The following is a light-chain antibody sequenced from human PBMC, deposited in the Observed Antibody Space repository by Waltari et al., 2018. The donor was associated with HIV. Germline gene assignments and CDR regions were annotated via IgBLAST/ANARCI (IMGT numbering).Light chain of an antibody. Sequence: QSALTQPASVSGSPGQSITIPCIGTSRDIGTYHYVPWYQQQSGQAPKLLIFDVNSRPSGVPDRFSGSKSGSAASLTISGLQPEDEADYFCSSYTSRTTLIFGGGTTVTV. CDR1: SRDIGTYHY. J-gene: IGLJ2*01. CDR2: DVN. CDR3: SSYTSRTTLI. V-gene: IGLV2-14*03.